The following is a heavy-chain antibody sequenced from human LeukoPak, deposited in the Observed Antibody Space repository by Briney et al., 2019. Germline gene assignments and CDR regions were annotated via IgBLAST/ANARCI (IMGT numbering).Heavy chain of an antibody. D-gene: IGHD3-3*01. CDR1: GFTFSRHG. V-gene: IGHV3-33*01. Sequence: GGSLRLSCAASGFTFSRHGMHWVRQAPGKGLEWVAVIWYDGSNTYYVDSVKGRFTISRDNSKNTLYLQMNSLRVEDTAVYYCGRDSRSILIDVWGQGTPVTVSS. CDR2: IWYDGSNT. J-gene: IGHJ4*02. CDR3: GRDSRSILIDV.